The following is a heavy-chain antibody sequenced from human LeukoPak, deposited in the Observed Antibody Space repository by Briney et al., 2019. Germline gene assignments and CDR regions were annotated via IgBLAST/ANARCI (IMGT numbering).Heavy chain of an antibody. D-gene: IGHD6-13*01. Sequence: GASVKVSCKASGYTFTSYAMNWVRQAPGQGLEWMGWINTNTGNPTYAQGFTGRFVFSLDTSVSTAYLQISSLKAEDTAVYYCARSQGYHRASYYYYYYGMDVWGQGTTVTVSS. J-gene: IGHJ6*02. CDR2: INTNTGNP. V-gene: IGHV7-4-1*02. CDR3: ARSQGYHRASYYYYYYGMDV. CDR1: GYTFTSYA.